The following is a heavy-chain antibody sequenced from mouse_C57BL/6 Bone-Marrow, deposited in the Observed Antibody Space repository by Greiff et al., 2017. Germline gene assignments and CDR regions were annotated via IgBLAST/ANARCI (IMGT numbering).Heavy chain of an antibody. Sequence: QVQLQQPGAELVKPGASVKLSCKASGYTFTSYWMHWVKQRPGRGLEWIGRIDPNSGGTKYNEKFKSKATLTVDKPSSTAYMQLSSLTSEDSAVYDCARGGYYGSSYEGWYFDVWGTGTTVTVSS. J-gene: IGHJ1*03. D-gene: IGHD1-1*01. CDR1: GYTFTSYW. CDR2: IDPNSGGT. V-gene: IGHV1-72*01. CDR3: ARGGYYGSSYEGWYFDV.